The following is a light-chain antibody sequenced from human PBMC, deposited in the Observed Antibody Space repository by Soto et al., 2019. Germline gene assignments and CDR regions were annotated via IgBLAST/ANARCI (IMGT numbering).Light chain of an antibody. J-gene: IGKJ5*01. CDR2: ASS. CDR3: QLYGISPH. Sequence: EVVMTQSPATLSVSRGERATLSCKTSQSRGSNFLAWYQHKPGQAPRLLIYASSNRATGIPDRFSGSASGTDFTLTINRLEPEDFAVYYCQLYGISPHFGQGTRLEIK. V-gene: IGKV3-20*01. CDR1: QSRGSNF.